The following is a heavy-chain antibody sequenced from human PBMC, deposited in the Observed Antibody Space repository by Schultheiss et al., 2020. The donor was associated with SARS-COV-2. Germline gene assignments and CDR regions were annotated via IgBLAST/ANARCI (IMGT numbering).Heavy chain of an antibody. CDR3: AKDSVKEMAKTQEGATFDY. CDR2: ISYDGSNK. D-gene: IGHD5-24*01. CDR1: GFTFSSYA. V-gene: IGHV3-30*04. Sequence: GGSLRLSCAASGFTFSSYAMHWVRQAPGKGLEWVAVISYDGSNKYYADSVKGRFTISRDNAKNSLYLQMNSLRAEDTALYYCAKDSVKEMAKTQEGATFDYWGQGTLVTVSS. J-gene: IGHJ4*02.